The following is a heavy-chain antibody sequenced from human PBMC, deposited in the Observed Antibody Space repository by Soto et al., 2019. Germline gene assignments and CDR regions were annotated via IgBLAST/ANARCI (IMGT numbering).Heavy chain of an antibody. V-gene: IGHV3-23*01. CDR1: GFTFSSYA. Sequence: PGGSLRLSCAASGFTFSSYAMSWVRQAPGKGLEWVSAISGSGGSTYYADSVKGRFTISRDNSKNTLYLQMNSLRAEDTAVYYCAQWLVRRKDYFDYWGQGTLVTVSS. CDR2: ISGSGGST. D-gene: IGHD6-19*01. J-gene: IGHJ4*02. CDR3: AQWLVRRKDYFDY.